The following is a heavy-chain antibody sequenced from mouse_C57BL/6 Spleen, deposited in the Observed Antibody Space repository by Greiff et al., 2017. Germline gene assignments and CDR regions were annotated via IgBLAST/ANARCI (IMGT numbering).Heavy chain of an antibody. D-gene: IGHD2-3*01. Sequence: QVQLKESGAELVRPGTSVKVSCKASGYAFTNYLIEWVKQRPGQGLEWIGVINPGSGGTNYNEKFKGKATLTADKSSSTAYMQLSSLTSEDSAVXFCARGGEKIYDGYWDYAMDYWGQGTSVTVSS. CDR1: GYAFTNYL. CDR2: INPGSGGT. CDR3: ARGGEKIYDGYWDYAMDY. V-gene: IGHV1-54*01. J-gene: IGHJ4*01.